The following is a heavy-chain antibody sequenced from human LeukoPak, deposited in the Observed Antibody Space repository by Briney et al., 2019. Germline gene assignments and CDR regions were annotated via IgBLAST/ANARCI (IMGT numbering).Heavy chain of an antibody. V-gene: IGHV3-23*01. CDR1: GFTFSTYW. Sequence: GGSLRLSCVASGFTFSTYWMSWVRQAPGKGLEWVSAISGSGGNTYYADSVKGRFTISRDNSKNTLYLQVNSLRAEDTAVYYCAKRMAAAGTGSYWYFDLWGRGTLVTVSS. D-gene: IGHD6-13*01. J-gene: IGHJ2*01. CDR2: ISGSGGNT. CDR3: AKRMAAAGTGSYWYFDL.